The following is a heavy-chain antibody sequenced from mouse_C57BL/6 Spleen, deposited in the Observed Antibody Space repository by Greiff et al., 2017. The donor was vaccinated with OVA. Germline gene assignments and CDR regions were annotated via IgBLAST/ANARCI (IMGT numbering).Heavy chain of an antibody. J-gene: IGHJ2*01. CDR2: IYPGDGDT. D-gene: IGHD2-4*01. CDR3: AREDYDYDGYYFDD. CDR1: GYAFSSYW. Sequence: VQLQQSGAELVKPGASVKISCKASGYAFSSYWMNWVKQRPGKGLEWIGQIYPGDGDTNYNGKFKGKATLTADKSSSTAYMQLSSLTSEDSAVYFCAREDYDYDGYYFDDWGQGTTLTVSS. V-gene: IGHV1-80*01.